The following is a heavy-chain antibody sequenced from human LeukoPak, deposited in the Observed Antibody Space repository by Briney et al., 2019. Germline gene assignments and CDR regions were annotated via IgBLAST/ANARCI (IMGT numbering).Heavy chain of an antibody. V-gene: IGHV4-34*01. CDR2: INHSGGT. D-gene: IGHD1-1*01. Sequence: SETLSLTCAVYGGSFSGYYWSWIRQPPGKGLEWIGEINHSGGTKYNPSLKSRVTISVDTSKNLFSLKLSSVTAADTAMYYCARVKDPGGYYYYYYMDVWGKGTTVTVSS. CDR3: ARVKDPGGYYYYYYMDV. CDR1: GGSFSGYY. J-gene: IGHJ6*03.